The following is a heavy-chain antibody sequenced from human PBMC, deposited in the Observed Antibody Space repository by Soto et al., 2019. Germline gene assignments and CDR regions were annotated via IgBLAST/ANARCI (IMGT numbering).Heavy chain of an antibody. V-gene: IGHV3-15*07. Sequence: GGSLRLSCAASGFTFSNAWMNWVRQAPGKGLEWVGRIKNKTDGRTTDYAETGKGRLTISRDDSKNTLYLKMNSLKTEDTAVYYCTTDRAFGVVTFIILGMDVWGQGTTVTVS. CDR2: IKNKTDGRTT. CDR3: TTDRAFGVVTFIILGMDV. J-gene: IGHJ6*02. CDR1: GFTFSNAW. D-gene: IGHD3-3*01.